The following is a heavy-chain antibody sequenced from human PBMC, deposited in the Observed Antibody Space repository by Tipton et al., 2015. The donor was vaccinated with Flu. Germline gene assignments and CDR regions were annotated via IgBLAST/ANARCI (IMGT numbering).Heavy chain of an antibody. Sequence: SLRLSCAASGFTFSSYWMTWVRQAPGKGLEWVANINQDGNKKYYVDSVKGRFTISRDNAKNSLYLQMNSLSTEDTAVYYCAREIGGGSCYWGQGTLVTVSS. CDR2: INQDGNKK. CDR3: AREIGGGSCY. D-gene: IGHD1-26*01. CDR1: GFTFSSYW. J-gene: IGHJ1*01. V-gene: IGHV3-7*01.